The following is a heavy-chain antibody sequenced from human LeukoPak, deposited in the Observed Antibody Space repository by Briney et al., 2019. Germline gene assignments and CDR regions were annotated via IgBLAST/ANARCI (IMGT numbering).Heavy chain of an antibody. CDR1: GYSFTSYW. V-gene: IGHV5-10-1*01. CDR2: IDPSDSYT. Sequence: GESLKISCKGSGYSFTSYWTSWVRQMPGKGLEWMGRIDPSDSYTNYSPSFQGHVTISADKSISTAYLQWSSLKASDTAMYYCARRGIAVAGYYYGMDVWGKGTTVTVSS. CDR3: ARRGIAVAGYYYGMDV. D-gene: IGHD6-19*01. J-gene: IGHJ6*04.